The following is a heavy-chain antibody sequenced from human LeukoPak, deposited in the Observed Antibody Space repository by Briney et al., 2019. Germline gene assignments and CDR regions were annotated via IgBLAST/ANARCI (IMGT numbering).Heavy chain of an antibody. D-gene: IGHD3-3*01. Sequence: SETLSLTFSVSVGSISCDYWSWIPQPPGRVLEWIGYIYYSGSTNYNPSLKSRVTISVDTSKNQFSLKLSSVTAADTAVYYCASHPYYDFWSGYLNWGQGTLVTVSS. CDR3: ASHPYYDFWSGYLN. V-gene: IGHV4-59*01. CDR2: IYYSGST. J-gene: IGHJ4*02. CDR1: VGSISCDY.